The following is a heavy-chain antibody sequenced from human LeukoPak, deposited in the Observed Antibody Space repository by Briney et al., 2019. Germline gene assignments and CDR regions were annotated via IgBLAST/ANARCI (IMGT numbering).Heavy chain of an antibody. J-gene: IGHJ4*02. V-gene: IGHV1-18*01. CDR2: IGPYNGNT. Sequence: GASVKVSCKSSGYKLTSHGISWVRQAPGQGLEWMGWIGPYNGNTKYAQKFQGRVTVTTDTSTSTAYMELSRLRSDDTAVYYCARVDIVATYYFDYWGQGTLVTVSS. CDR1: GYKLTSHG. CDR3: ARVDIVATYYFDY. D-gene: IGHD5-12*01.